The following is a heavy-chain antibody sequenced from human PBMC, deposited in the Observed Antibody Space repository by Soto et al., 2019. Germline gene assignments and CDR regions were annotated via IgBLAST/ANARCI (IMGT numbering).Heavy chain of an antibody. V-gene: IGHV5-10-1*01. CDR3: ARHYGSGSPVGGIDV. Sequence: GESLKISCKGSGYSFTSYWISWVRQMPGKGLEWMGRIDPSDSYTNYSPSFQGHVTISADKSISTAYLQWSSLKASDTAMYYCARHYGSGSPVGGIDVCGQGTTVTVS. D-gene: IGHD3-10*01. CDR1: GYSFTSYW. J-gene: IGHJ6*02. CDR2: IDPSDSYT.